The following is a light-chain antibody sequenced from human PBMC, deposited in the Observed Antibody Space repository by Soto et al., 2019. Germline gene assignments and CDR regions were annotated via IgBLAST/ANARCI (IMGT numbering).Light chain of an antibody. Sequence: EIVMTQSPATLSVSPGERATLSCRASQSVSSNLAWYQQKPGQAPRLLIYGASTRATGIPARFSGSGSGTEFTLTISSLQSEDFAVYYCLQYNNWPPLTFGQGTKV. V-gene: IGKV3-15*01. CDR2: GAS. CDR1: QSVSSN. CDR3: LQYNNWPPLT. J-gene: IGKJ1*01.